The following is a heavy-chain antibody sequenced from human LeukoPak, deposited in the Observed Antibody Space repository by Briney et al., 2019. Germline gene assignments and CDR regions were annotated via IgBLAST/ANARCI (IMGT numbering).Heavy chain of an antibody. J-gene: IGHJ6*03. CDR3: ACTAYYYYYMDV. V-gene: IGHV3-23*01. CDR1: GFTFSIYA. Sequence: GGSLRLSCAASGFTFSIYAMSWVRQAPGKGLEWVSAISGNGDNTYYADSVKGRFTISRDNSKNTLYLHMSSLRAEDTAVYYCACTAYYYYYMDVWGKGTTVTVSS. CDR2: ISGNGDNT. D-gene: IGHD5-18*01.